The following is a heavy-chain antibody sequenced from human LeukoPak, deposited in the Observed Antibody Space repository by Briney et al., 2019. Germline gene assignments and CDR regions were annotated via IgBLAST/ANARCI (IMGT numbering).Heavy chain of an antibody. CDR3: ARTSTDAFDI. CDR1: GFTFSSYD. CDR2: INSDGSST. Sequence: GGSLRLSCAASGFTFSSYDMHWVRQAPGKGLVWVSHINSDGSSTSYADSVKGRFTISRDNAKNTLYLQMNSLRAEDTAVYYCARTSTDAFDIWGQGTMVTVSS. V-gene: IGHV3-74*01. J-gene: IGHJ3*02.